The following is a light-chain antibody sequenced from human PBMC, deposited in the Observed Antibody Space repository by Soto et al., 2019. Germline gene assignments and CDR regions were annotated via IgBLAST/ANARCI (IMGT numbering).Light chain of an antibody. CDR2: ASS. V-gene: IGKV1-9*01. J-gene: IGKJ4*01. Sequence: IQLTQSPSSLSASVGERVTITCRASQGISSYLAWYQQKQGKAPKLLIYASSTLQSGVPSSFSGSGSGTDFTLTITSLHTEDSATYSCQQLNSYPLPFGGGTKVDIK. CDR3: QQLNSYPLP. CDR1: QGISSY.